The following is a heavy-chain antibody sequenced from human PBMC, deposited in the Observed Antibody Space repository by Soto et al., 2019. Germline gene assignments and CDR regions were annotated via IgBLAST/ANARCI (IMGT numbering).Heavy chain of an antibody. CDR1: GFTFDDYA. J-gene: IGHJ3*01. Sequence: EVQLVESGGGLVQPGGSLRISCIASGFTFDDYAMHWVRQVPGKGLEWVSGISWNSGSIIYADSVKGRFTISRDNAKNSVYLQMNSLRAEDTALYYCTKDCLVSGANDGFDFWGQGTMVTVSA. V-gene: IGHV3-9*01. CDR3: TKDCLVSGANDGFDF. D-gene: IGHD3-10*02. CDR2: ISWNSGSI.